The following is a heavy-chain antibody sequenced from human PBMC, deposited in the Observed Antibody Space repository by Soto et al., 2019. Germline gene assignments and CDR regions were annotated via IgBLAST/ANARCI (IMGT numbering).Heavy chain of an antibody. CDR1: GYIFRSHW. D-gene: IGHD1-26*01. J-gene: IGHJ4*02. Sequence: EVQLVESGGGLVQPGGSLRLSCAGSGYIFRSHWMHWVRQAPGKGLVWVSRINSDGSTTSYADSVKGRFTISRDNAKNTLYLQMNSLRAEDTAVYYCARGPPQDSVNYYPWDYWGQGTLVTVSS. CDR3: ARGPPQDSVNYYPWDY. CDR2: INSDGSTT. V-gene: IGHV3-74*01.